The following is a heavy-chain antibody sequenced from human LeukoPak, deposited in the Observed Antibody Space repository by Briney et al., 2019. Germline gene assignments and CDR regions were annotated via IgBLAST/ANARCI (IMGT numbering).Heavy chain of an antibody. CDR3: ARVGVEWLLFAFDY. CDR2: ISRSGSTI. D-gene: IGHD3-3*01. CDR1: GFTFSDYY. J-gene: IGHJ4*02. V-gene: IGHV3-11*04. Sequence: PGGSLRLSCAASGFTFSDYYMSWIRQAPGKGLEWVSYISRSGSTIYYADSVKGRFTISRDNAKNSLYLQMNSLRAEDTAVYYCARVGVEWLLFAFDYWGQGTLVTVSS.